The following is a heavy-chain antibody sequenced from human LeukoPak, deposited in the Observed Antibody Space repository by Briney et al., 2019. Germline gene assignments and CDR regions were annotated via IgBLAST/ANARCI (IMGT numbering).Heavy chain of an antibody. CDR1: GYTFTSYG. CDR3: ASSSTDYGMDV. J-gene: IGHJ6*02. Sequence: ASVKVSCKASGYTFTSYGISWVRQAPGQGLEWMGWISAYNGNTNYAQKLQGRVTMTTDTSTSTAYMELGSLRSDDTAVYYCASSSTDYGMDVWGQGTTVTVSS. V-gene: IGHV1-18*01. CDR2: ISAYNGNT. D-gene: IGHD2-2*01.